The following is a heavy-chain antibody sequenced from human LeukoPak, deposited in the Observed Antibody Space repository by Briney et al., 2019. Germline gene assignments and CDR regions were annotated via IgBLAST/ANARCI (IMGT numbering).Heavy chain of an antibody. V-gene: IGHV4-4*02. CDR3: ARYSSRHPRGAFDI. D-gene: IGHD6-13*01. Sequence: PSETLSLTCAVSGGSISSSNWWSWVRQPPGKGLEWIGEIYHSGSTNYNPSLKSRVTISVDKSKNQFSLKLSSVTAADTAVYYCARYSSRHPRGAFDIWGQGTMVTVSS. J-gene: IGHJ3*02. CDR1: GGSISSSNW. CDR2: IYHSGST.